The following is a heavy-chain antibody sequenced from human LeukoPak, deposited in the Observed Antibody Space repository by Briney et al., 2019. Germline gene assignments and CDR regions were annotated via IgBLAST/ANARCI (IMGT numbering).Heavy chain of an antibody. V-gene: IGHV3-48*03. D-gene: IGHD3-10*01. Sequence: GGSLRLSCAASGFTFSSYEMNWVRQAPGKGLEWVSYISSSGSTIYYADSVKGRFTISRDNAKNSLYLQMNSLRAEDTAVYYCARVFKGEPNQLWFGHMYYFDYWGQGTLVTVSS. CDR2: ISSSGSTI. CDR1: GFTFSSYE. J-gene: IGHJ4*02. CDR3: ARVFKGEPNQLWFGHMYYFDY.